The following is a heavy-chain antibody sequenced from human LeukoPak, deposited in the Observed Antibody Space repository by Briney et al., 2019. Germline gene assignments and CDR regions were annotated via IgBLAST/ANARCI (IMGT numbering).Heavy chain of an antibody. V-gene: IGHV3-30*03. D-gene: IGHD1-1*01. CDR2: ISYDGTNK. Sequence: GMSLRLSCAASGFTFSHYGMHWVRQAPGKGLEWVAVISYDGTNKYYADSVEGRFTISRDSSTNTLYLQMNSLRPEDTAVYSCVRDPRNWNDAYYGMDVWGQGTTVTVSS. CDR1: GFTFSHYG. CDR3: VRDPRNWNDAYYGMDV. J-gene: IGHJ6*02.